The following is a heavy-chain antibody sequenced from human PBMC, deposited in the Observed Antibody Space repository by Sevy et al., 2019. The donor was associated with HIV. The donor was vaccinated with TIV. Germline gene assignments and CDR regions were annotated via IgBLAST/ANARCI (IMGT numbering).Heavy chain of an antibody. J-gene: IGHJ4*02. CDR3: AILGTYYYDGSGYYYQVPSDY. D-gene: IGHD3-22*01. CDR2: ISGSGGST. V-gene: IGHV3-23*01. Sequence: GGSLRLSCAASGFTFSSYAMSWVRQAPGKGLEWVSTISGSGGSTYYADSVMGRFTISRDNFKNALYLQMNSLRAEDTCLYYCAILGTYYYDGSGYYYQVPSDYWGQGTLVTVSS. CDR1: GFTFSSYA.